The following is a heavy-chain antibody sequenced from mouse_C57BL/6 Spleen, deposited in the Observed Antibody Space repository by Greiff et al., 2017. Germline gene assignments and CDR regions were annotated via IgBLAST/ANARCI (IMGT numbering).Heavy chain of an antibody. Sequence: QVQLQQPGAELVMPGASVKLSCKASGYTFTSYWMHWVKQRPGKGLEWIGQIYPGDGDTNYNGKFKGKATLTADKSSSTAYMQLSSLTSEDSAVYFYARSGRDYWGQGTTLTVSS. D-gene: IGHD4-1*01. CDR2: IYPGDGDT. J-gene: IGHJ2*01. V-gene: IGHV1-80*01. CDR3: ARSGRDY. CDR1: GYTFTSYW.